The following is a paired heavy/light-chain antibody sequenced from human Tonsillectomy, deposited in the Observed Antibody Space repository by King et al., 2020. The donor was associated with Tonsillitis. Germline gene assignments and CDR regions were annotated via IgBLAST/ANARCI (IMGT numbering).Light chain of an antibody. CDR3: HTFDPNLTSWV. J-gene: IGLJ3*02. V-gene: IGLV1-40*01. CDR2: GNN. Sequence: QSLLTQPPSVTGAPGQTVSISCIGSAGYDVHWYQQLPGRAPKLIIFGNNNRPSGVPYRFSGSRSGSSASLAITGLQVEDEADYYCHTFDPNLTSWVFGGGTKLTVL. CDR1: AGYD.
Heavy chain of an antibody. CDR1: GVSVNSQIYY. CDR3: ARSYCAGDCSFDF. D-gene: IGHD2-21*02. Sequence: QVQLQESGPGVVKFSETLSLTCNVSGVSVNSQIYYWSWVRQTPVKGLEWIGYIYGGGSTRYNPSLHSRVSTSLDESKNQFFLELGSVTAADTAVYYCARSYCAGDCSFDFWGQGILVTVSS. CDR2: IYGGGST. V-gene: IGHV4-61*01. J-gene: IGHJ4*02.